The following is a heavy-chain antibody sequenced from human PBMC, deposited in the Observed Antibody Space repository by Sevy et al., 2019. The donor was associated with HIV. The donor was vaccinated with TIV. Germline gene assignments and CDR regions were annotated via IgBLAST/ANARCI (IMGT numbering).Heavy chain of an antibody. D-gene: IGHD3-16*02. Sequence: ASVKVSCKVSEDTFNDYYIHWVRQAPGQGLEWMGWINPNIGGTNYAQIFQGRVTMTRDTSISTDYMELSRLRSDDTAVYYCARGREGGGGLSVWGQGTLITVSS. CDR1: EDTFNDYY. J-gene: IGHJ4*02. CDR3: ARGREGGGGLSV. CDR2: INPNIGGT. V-gene: IGHV1-2*02.